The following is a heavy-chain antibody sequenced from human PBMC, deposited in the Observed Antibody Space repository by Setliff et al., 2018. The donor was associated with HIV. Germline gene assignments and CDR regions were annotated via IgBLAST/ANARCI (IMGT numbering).Heavy chain of an antibody. CDR3: ARVQRGRGYSHGHWYFDL. V-gene: IGHV4-39*07. J-gene: IGHJ2*01. CDR1: GDSIRSTNSY. D-gene: IGHD5-18*01. CDR2: IYYTGSA. Sequence: PSETLSLTCSVSGDSIRSTNSYWGWIRQPPGKTLEWIGTIYYTGSAFYNPSLKSRVIISVDTSKSQFSLRLSVVTAADTAIYYCARVQRGRGYSHGHWYFDLWGRGTLVTVSS.